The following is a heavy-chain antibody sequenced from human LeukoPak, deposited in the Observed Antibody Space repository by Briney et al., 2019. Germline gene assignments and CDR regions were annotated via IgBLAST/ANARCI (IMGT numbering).Heavy chain of an antibody. Sequence: GRSLRLSCAASGFTFSSYATHWVRQAPGKGLEWVAVISYDGSNKYYADSVKGRFTISRDNSKNTLYLQMNSLRAEDTALYYCANARGTSSSYFDLWGRGTLVTVSS. D-gene: IGHD6-6*01. CDR2: ISYDGSNK. J-gene: IGHJ2*01. CDR1: GFTFSSYA. V-gene: IGHV3-30-3*01. CDR3: ANARGTSSSYFDL.